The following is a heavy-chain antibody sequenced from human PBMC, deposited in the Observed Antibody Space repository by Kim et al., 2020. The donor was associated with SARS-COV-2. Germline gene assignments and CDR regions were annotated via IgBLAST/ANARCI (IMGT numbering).Heavy chain of an antibody. J-gene: IGHJ4*02. D-gene: IGHD6-6*01. Sequence: ADSVKGRFTISRDNSKNTLYLQMNSLRVEDTAVYYCAKIPEQLVPQYFDYWGQGTLVTVSS. V-gene: IGHV3-23*01. CDR3: AKIPEQLVPQYFDY.